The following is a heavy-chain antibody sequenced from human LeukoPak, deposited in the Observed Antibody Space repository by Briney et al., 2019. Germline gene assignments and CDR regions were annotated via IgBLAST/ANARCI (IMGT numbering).Heavy chain of an antibody. CDR1: GYTFTCYY. CDR3: ALTVVPAAITVGKYFQH. V-gene: IGHV1-2*02. Sequence: ASVKVSCKASGYTFTCYYMHWVRQAPGQGLEWMGWINPNSGGTNYAQKFQGRVTMTRDTSISTAYMELSRLRSDDTAVYYCALTVVPAAITVGKYFQHWGQGTLVTVSS. CDR2: INPNSGGT. D-gene: IGHD2-2*01. J-gene: IGHJ1*01.